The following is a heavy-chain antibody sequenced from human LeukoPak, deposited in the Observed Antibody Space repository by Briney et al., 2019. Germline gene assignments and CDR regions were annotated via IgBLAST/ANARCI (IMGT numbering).Heavy chain of an antibody. CDR1: GGSISNFY. CDR3: ARETVLRLDY. D-gene: IGHD2/OR15-2a*01. J-gene: IGHJ4*02. CDR2: IYFTGST. Sequence: PSETLSLTCTVSGGSISNFYWSWIRQPAGEGLEWIGHIYFTGSTNYNPSLKSRVTMSVDTSRNQFSLRLNSMTAADTAVYFCARETVLRLDYWGQGTLVPVSS. V-gene: IGHV4-4*07.